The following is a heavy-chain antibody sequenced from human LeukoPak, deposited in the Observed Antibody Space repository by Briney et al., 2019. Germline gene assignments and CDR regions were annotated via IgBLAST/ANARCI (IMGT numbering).Heavy chain of an antibody. CDR1: GFTFGDYA. Sequence: GGSLRLSCTTSGFTFGDYAMSWFRQAPGKGLEWVGFIRSKDYGGTIEYAASVKGRFTISRDNSKNTLYLQMNSLRPEDTAVYYCAKDVVGQQWLENYWGQGTLVTVSS. J-gene: IGHJ4*02. D-gene: IGHD6-19*01. CDR3: AKDVVGQQWLENY. CDR2: IRSKDYGGTI. V-gene: IGHV3-49*03.